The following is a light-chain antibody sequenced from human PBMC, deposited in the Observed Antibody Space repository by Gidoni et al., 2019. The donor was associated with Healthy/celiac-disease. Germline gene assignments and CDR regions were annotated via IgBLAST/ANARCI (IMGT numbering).Light chain of an antibody. CDR1: QSVS. CDR3: QQRSNWPPSIT. V-gene: IGKV3-11*01. CDR2: DAS. Sequence: EIVLTQSPATLSLSQGERATLSCRASQSVSRLLIYDASNRATGIPARFSGSGSGTDFTLTISSLEPEDFAVYYCQQRSNWPPSITFGQGTRLEIK. J-gene: IGKJ5*01.